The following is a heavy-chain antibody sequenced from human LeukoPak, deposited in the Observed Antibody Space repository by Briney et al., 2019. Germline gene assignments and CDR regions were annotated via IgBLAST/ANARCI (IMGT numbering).Heavy chain of an antibody. D-gene: IGHD6-6*01. Sequence: PSETLSLTCTVSGDSFSSVTDYWAWIRQPPGKGLEWIARSDYSGGTYYNPSLESRVAISADMSKNQFSLKLTSVTGADTAVYYCARWSGSVTARNYYYYMDVWGEGTTVTVSS. CDR3: ARWSGSVTARNYYYYMDV. CDR1: GDSFSSVTDY. CDR2: SDYSGGT. J-gene: IGHJ6*03. V-gene: IGHV4-39*07.